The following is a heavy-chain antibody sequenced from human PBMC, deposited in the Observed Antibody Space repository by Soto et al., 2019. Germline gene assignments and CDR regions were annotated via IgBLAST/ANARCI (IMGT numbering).Heavy chain of an antibody. Sequence: EVQLVESGGGLVQPGGSLRLSCAASGFTFSTYNMNWVRQAPGKGLEWVSYISRSGTTVYYADSVKGRFTISRDNARNSLYLRMNSLRDEDTALYYCARDPSPDSSGWYYFDYWGQGTVVTVSS. CDR3: ARDPSPDSSGWYYFDY. CDR2: ISRSGTTV. D-gene: IGHD6-19*01. J-gene: IGHJ4*02. V-gene: IGHV3-48*02. CDR1: GFTFSTYN.